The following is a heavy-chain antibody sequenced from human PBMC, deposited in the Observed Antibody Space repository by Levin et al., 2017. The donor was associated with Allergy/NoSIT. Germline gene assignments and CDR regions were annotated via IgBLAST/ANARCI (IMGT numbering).Heavy chain of an antibody. V-gene: IGHV4-34*01. CDR2: INHSGST. D-gene: IGHD3-10*02. J-gene: IGHJ5*02. CDR3: ARARSTLLRSGSYYTS. CDR1: GGSFSGYY. Sequence: PGGSLRLSCAVYGGSFSGYYWSWIRQPPGKGLEWIGEINHSGSTNYNPSIKSRVTISVDTSKNQFSLKLSSVTAADTAVYYCARARSTLLRSGSYYTSWGQGTLVTVSS.